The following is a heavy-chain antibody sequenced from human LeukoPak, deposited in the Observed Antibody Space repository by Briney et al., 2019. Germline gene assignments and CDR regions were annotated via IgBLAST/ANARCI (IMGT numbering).Heavy chain of an antibody. CDR3: AKDRWELPSYFDY. CDR2: IWYDGSNK. Sequence: GGSLRLSCAASGFTFSSYGMHWVRQAPGKGLEWVAVIWYDGSNKYYADSVKGRFTISRDNSRNTLYLQMNSLRAEDTAVYYCAKDRWELPSYFDYWGQGTLVTVSS. V-gene: IGHV3-33*06. CDR1: GFTFSSYG. D-gene: IGHD1-26*01. J-gene: IGHJ4*02.